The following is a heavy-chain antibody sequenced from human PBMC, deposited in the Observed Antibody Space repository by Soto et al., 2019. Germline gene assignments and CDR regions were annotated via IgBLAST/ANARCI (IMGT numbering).Heavy chain of an antibody. Sequence: GGSLRLSCAASGFTFDDFAMCWVRQVPGKGLEWISLVNWDGDTTFYADSVRGRFIISRDNSKNSVYLQMNSLRSEDSAMYYCAKGATVTTHYQYYGMDVWGQGTTVTVSS. D-gene: IGHD4-17*01. CDR2: VNWDGDTT. CDR3: AKGATVTTHYQYYGMDV. J-gene: IGHJ6*02. V-gene: IGHV3-43D*04. CDR1: GFTFDDFA.